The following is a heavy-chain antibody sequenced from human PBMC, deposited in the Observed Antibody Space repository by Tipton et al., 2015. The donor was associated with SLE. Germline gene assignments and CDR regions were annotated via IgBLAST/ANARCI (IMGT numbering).Heavy chain of an antibody. CDR1: GYTFTSYG. CDR3: ARPRGPILYCSSTSCYAGYFDY. J-gene: IGHJ4*02. CDR2: ISAYNGNT. V-gene: IGHV1-18*01. Sequence: QSGPEVKKPGASVKVSCKASGYTFTSYGISWVRQAPGQGLEWMGWISAYNGNTNYAQKFQGRVTMTTDTSTSTAYMELRSLRSDDTAVYYCARPRGPILYCSSTSCYAGYFDYWGQGTLVTVSS. D-gene: IGHD2-2*01.